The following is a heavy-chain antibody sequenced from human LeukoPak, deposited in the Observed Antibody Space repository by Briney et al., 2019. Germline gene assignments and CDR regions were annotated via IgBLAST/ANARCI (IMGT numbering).Heavy chain of an antibody. CDR3: ARDWDSGSYSYYYGMDV. J-gene: IGHJ6*02. D-gene: IGHD1-26*01. V-gene: IGHV3-21*01. Sequence: GGSLRLSCAASGFTLSSYSMDWVRQAPGKGLEWVSSISSSSSYIYYADSVKGRFTISRDNAKNSLYLQMNSLRAEDTAVYYCARDWDSGSYSYYYGMDVWGQGTTVTVSS. CDR2: ISSSSSYI. CDR1: GFTLSSYS.